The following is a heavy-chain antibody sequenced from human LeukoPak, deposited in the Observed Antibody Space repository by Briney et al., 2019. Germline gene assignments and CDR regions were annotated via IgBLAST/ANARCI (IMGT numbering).Heavy chain of an antibody. J-gene: IGHJ4*02. CDR1: GGTFSSYT. CDR3: ARDSRGWQQGGY. Sequence: SVKVSCKASGGTFSSYTISWVRQAPGQGLEWMGRIIPILGIANYAQKFQGRVTITADKSTSTAYMELSSLRSEDTAVYYCARDSRGWQQGGYWGQGTLVTVSS. CDR2: IIPILGIA. D-gene: IGHD6-19*01. V-gene: IGHV1-69*04.